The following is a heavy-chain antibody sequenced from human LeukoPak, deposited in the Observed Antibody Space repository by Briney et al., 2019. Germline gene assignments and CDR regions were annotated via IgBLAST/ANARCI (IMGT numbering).Heavy chain of an antibody. J-gene: IGHJ4*02. V-gene: IGHV3-30*02. CDR1: GFTFSSYG. CDR3: AKCESGDGCAANY. D-gene: IGHD5-24*01. CDR2: IRYDGSNK. Sequence: GGSLRLSCAASGFTFSSYGMHWVRQAPGKGLEWVAFIRYDGSNKYYADSVKGRFTISRDNSKNTLYLQMNSLRAEDTAVYHCAKCESGDGCAANYWGQGTLVTVSS.